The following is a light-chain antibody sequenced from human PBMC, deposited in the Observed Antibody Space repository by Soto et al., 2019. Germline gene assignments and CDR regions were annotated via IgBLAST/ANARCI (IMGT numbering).Light chain of an antibody. CDR3: SSFTTTSTHG. CDR2: EVN. J-gene: IGLJ1*01. CDR1: SRAIGDYDY. V-gene: IGLV2-14*01. Sequence: QSGPTVPASMSGSPRQTITISCTGTSRAIGDYDYVSWFQQHSGKAPKLMISEVNDRPSGVSNRFSGAKSGNTAYLTISGLQVEDEAEYFCSSFTTTSTHGFGTGTKVTVL.